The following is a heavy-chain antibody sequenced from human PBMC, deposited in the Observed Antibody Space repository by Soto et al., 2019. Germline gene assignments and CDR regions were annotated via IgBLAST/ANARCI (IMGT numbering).Heavy chain of an antibody. V-gene: IGHV3-49*03. J-gene: IGHJ4*02. CDR3: TRDFRYSGNDLVH. Sequence: GGSLRLSCTASGFSFGDYAMSWFRQAPGKGLKWVGFIRGKAYSGTTEYAASVKGRFTISRDDSKSIAYLQMNSLRTEDTGVYYCTRDFRYSGNDLVHWGQGTLVTVSS. CDR2: IRGKAYSGTT. D-gene: IGHD5-12*01. CDR1: GFSFGDYA.